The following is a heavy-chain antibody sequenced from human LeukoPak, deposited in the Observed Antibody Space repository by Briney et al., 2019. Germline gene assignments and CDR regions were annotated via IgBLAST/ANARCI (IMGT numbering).Heavy chain of an antibody. Sequence: GGSLRLSCADSGFNFSKYWMSWVRQAPGKGLEWVANIKPDGGDKYYVDSVKGRFAISRDNANKSLYLQMTSLRVEDTAVYYCARSAAYYDFWSDNDYWGQGTLVTVSS. CDR2: IKPDGGDK. J-gene: IGHJ4*02. V-gene: IGHV3-7*01. D-gene: IGHD3-3*01. CDR3: ARSAAYYDFWSDNDY. CDR1: GFNFSKYW.